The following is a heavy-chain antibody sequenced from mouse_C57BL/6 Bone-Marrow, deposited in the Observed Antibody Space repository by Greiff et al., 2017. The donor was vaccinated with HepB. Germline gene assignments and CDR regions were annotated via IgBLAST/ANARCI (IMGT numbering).Heavy chain of an antibody. Sequence: VKLVESGAELVRPGASVTLSCKASGYTFTDYEMHWVKQTPVHGLEWIGAIDPETGGTAYNQKFKGKAILTADKSSSTAYMDLRSLTSEDSAVYYCSVDYWGQGTSVTVSS. CDR1: GYTFTDYE. CDR2: IDPETGGT. J-gene: IGHJ4*01. V-gene: IGHV1-15*01. CDR3: SVDY.